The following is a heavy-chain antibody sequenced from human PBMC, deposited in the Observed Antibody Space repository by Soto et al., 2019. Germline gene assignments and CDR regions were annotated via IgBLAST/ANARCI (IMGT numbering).Heavy chain of an antibody. D-gene: IGHD2-21*02. CDR2: INAGNGNT. CDR1: GYTFTSYA. J-gene: IGHJ4*02. V-gene: IGHV1-3*01. Sequence: ASVKVSCKASGYTFTSYAMHWVRQAPGQRLEWMGWINAGNGNTKYAQKLQGRVTMTTDTSTSTAYMELRSLRSDDTAVYYCARWKVTPDYWGQGTLVTVS. CDR3: ARWKVTPDY.